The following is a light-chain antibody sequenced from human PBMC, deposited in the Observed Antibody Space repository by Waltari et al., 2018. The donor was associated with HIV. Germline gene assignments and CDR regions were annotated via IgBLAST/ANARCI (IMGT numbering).Light chain of an antibody. V-gene: IGLV1-40*01. CDR3: QSYDSRLSEGV. Sequence: HSLLTQPPSVSGAPGPSVTISCTGNSSTLGAGSHVHCYQQFPGTVPSLLIFGNTNRPSGVPDRFSGSKSGTSASLAIIGVRAEDEADYYCQSYDSRLSEGVFGGGTKLTVL. CDR1: SSTLGAGSH. J-gene: IGLJ2*01. CDR2: GNT.